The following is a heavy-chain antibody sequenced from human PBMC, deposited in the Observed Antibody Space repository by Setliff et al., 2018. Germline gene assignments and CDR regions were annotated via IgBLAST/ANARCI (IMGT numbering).Heavy chain of an antibody. CDR1: GGSINSYY. CDR3: ARGDPFTDFDS. J-gene: IGHJ4*02. D-gene: IGHD3-16*01. Sequence: PSETLSLTCTVSGGSINSYYWSWIRQPAGKGLEWIGRIYTSGNTNYNPSLKSRVTVSADTSKNQFSLKLTSVTAADTAVYYCARGDPFTDFDSWGQGTLVTV. V-gene: IGHV4-4*07. CDR2: IYTSGNT.